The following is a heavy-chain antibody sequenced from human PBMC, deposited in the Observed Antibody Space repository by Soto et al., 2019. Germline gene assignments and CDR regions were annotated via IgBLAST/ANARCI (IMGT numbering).Heavy chain of an antibody. D-gene: IGHD3-3*01. CDR3: AGFWSGYYYYYGMDV. J-gene: IGHJ6*02. CDR2: IYYSGST. CDR1: GGAISSGDYY. V-gene: IGHV4-30-4*01. Sequence: LSLTCTVSGGAISSGDYYWSWIRQPPGKGLEWIGYIYYSGSTYYNPSLKSRVTISVDTSKNQFSLKLSSVTAADTAVYYCAGFWSGYYYYYGMDVSGQGTKVTVSS.